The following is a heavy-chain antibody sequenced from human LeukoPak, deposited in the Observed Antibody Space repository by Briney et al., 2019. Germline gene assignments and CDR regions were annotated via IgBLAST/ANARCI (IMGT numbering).Heavy chain of an antibody. V-gene: IGHV3-48*04. D-gene: IGHD1-1*01. CDR1: GFSFSTYS. CDR2: IVGSSRNI. CDR3: ATDSPETAAFDY. J-gene: IGHJ4*02. Sequence: PGGSLRLSCTASGFSFSTYSMNWVRQAPGKGLEWVSYIVGSSRNIYYADSVKGRFTISRDNAKNSLYLQMGSLRAEDTAVYHCATDSPETAAFDYWGQGTLVTVSS.